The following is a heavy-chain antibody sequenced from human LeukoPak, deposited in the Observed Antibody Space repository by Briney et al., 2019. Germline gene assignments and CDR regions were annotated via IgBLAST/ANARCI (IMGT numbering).Heavy chain of an antibody. J-gene: IGHJ1*01. CDR3: ARAPSEVGGYYPEYFRH. Sequence: PGGPLRLSCEASGFTFSRYWMHWGRQAPGKGLVWVSRIKSDGKTNYADSVKGRFTISRDNAKNTVSLQMDSLRAEDTGVYYCARAPSEVGGYYPEYFRHWGQGTLVTVSS. V-gene: IGHV3-74*01. D-gene: IGHD3-22*01. CDR1: GFTFSRYW. CDR2: IKSDGKT.